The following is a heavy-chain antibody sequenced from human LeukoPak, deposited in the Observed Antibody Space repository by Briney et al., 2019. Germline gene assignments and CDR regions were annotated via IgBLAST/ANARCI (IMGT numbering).Heavy chain of an antibody. CDR3: ATIKRGDIFGFFDF. D-gene: IGHD5-18*01. CDR1: GGSISSHY. CDR2: LHDTGGT. V-gene: IGHV4-59*11. J-gene: IGHJ4*02. Sequence: SETLSLTCTVSGGSISSHYWGWIRQPPGKGLEWIGYLHDTGGTKANPSRESRVALSADTSKNQFSLRLTSVTAADTAIYYCATIKRGDIFGFFDFWGQGILVTVSS.